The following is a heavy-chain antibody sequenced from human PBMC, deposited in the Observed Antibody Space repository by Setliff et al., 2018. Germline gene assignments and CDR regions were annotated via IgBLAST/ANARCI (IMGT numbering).Heavy chain of an antibody. CDR3: ARVGGLLVATMPFDY. CDR1: DGSFSDYY. CDR2: LHTSGST. J-gene: IGHJ4*02. Sequence: LSLTCAVYDGSFSDYYWSWIRQPPGKGLEWIGRLHTSGSTNYNPSLKSRVTISVDTSKNQFSLKLSSVTAADTAVYFCARVGGLLVATMPFDYWGPGTLVTVSS. D-gene: IGHD5-12*01. V-gene: IGHV4-59*10.